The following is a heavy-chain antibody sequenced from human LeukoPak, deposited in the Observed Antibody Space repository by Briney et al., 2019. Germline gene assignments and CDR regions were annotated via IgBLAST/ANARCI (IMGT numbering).Heavy chain of an antibody. CDR3: ARDLLYGSGSSNDAFDI. D-gene: IGHD3-10*01. J-gene: IGHJ3*02. CDR1: GYTFTGYY. V-gene: IGHV1-18*04. Sequence: ASVKVSCKASGYTFTGYYMHWVRQAPGQGLEWMGWISAYNGNTNYAQKLQGRVTMTTDTSTSTAYMELRSLRSDDTAVYYCARDLLYGSGSSNDAFDIWGQGTMVTVSS. CDR2: ISAYNGNT.